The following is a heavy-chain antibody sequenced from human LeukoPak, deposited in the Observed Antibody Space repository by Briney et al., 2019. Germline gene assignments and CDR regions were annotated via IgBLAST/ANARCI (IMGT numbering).Heavy chain of an antibody. J-gene: IGHJ4*02. CDR2: ISSSSSTI. CDR3: AREDDWNYEDY. Sequence: SGGSLRLSCAASGFTFSSYGMNWVRQAPGKGLEWVSYISSSSSTIYYADSVKGRFTISRDNAKNSLYLQMNSLRAEDTAIYYCAREDDWNYEDYWGQGTLVTVSS. V-gene: IGHV3-48*04. D-gene: IGHD1-7*01. CDR1: GFTFSSYG.